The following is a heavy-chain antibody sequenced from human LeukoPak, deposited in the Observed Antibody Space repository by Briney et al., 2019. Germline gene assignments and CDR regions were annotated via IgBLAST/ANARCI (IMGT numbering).Heavy chain of an antibody. V-gene: IGHV1-18*01. CDR2: ISAYNGNT. CDR1: GYTFTSYG. CDR3: ASERWKNYYDSSAREGY. D-gene: IGHD3-22*01. Sequence: GASVKVSCKASGYTFTSYGISWVRQAPGQGLEWMGWISAYNGNTNYAQKLQGRVTMTTDTSTSTAYMELRSLRSDDTAVYYCASERWKNYYDSSAREGYWGQGTLVTVSS. J-gene: IGHJ4*02.